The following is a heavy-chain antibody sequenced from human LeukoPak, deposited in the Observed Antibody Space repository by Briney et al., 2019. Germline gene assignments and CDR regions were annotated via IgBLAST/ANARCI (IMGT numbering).Heavy chain of an antibody. Sequence: SETLSLTCAVYGGSFSGYYWSWIRQPPGKGLEWIGEINHSGSTNYNPSLKSRVTISVDTSKNQFSLKVSSVSAADTAVYYCAREGRFRLTNTDGARFWNGPPGHYYYMDVWGKGTTVTVSS. J-gene: IGHJ6*03. CDR3: AREGRFRLTNTDGARFWNGPPGHYYYMDV. CDR1: GGSFSGYY. CDR2: INHSGST. V-gene: IGHV4-34*01. D-gene: IGHD1-1*01.